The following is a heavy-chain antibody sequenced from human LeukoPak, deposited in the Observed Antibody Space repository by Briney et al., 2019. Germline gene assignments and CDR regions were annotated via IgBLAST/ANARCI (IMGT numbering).Heavy chain of an antibody. CDR1: GFTFNTYT. CDR2: ISGSSGII. J-gene: IGHJ4*02. V-gene: IGHV3-48*01. D-gene: IGHD6-25*01. CDR3: ARDVGSAPFDY. Sequence: GGSLRLSCAASGFTFNTYTMNWVRQAPGKGLEWVSYISGSSGIIDYADSVRGRFTISRDNAKNTLYLQMDSLRVEDTAVYYCARDVGSAPFDYWGQGTLVTVSS.